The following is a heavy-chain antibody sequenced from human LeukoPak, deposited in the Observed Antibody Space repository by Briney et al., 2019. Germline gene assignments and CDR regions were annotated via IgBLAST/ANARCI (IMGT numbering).Heavy chain of an antibody. CDR3: ARDGQGYSGSYYAPTNFDY. CDR2: ISSSSSYI. V-gene: IGHV3-21*01. Sequence: GGSLRLSCAASGFTFSSYSMNWVRQAPGKGLEWVSSISSSSSYIYYADSVKGRFTISRDNAKNSLYLQMNSLRAEDTAVYYCARDGQGYSGSYYAPTNFDYWGQGTLVTVSS. D-gene: IGHD1-26*01. CDR1: GFTFSSYS. J-gene: IGHJ4*02.